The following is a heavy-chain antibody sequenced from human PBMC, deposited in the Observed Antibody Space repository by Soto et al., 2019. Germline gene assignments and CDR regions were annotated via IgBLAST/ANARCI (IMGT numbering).Heavy chain of an antibody. J-gene: IGHJ4*02. CDR2: VYSSGTT. Sequence: SETLSLTCSVSGGSINSYWWSWIRQPAGKGLEWIGRVYSSGTTDYNPPLNSRATMSVETSKNQFSLKLTSVTAADTAVYYCARDIGSYAYAEGYWGQGIQVTVSS. CDR3: ARDIGSYAYAEGY. CDR1: GGSINSYW. V-gene: IGHV4-4*07. D-gene: IGHD2-2*01.